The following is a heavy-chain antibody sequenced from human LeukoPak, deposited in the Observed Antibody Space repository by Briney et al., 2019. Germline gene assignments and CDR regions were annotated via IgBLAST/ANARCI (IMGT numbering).Heavy chain of an antibody. J-gene: IGHJ4*02. CDR3: ARERYDILTGPDY. V-gene: IGHV1-18*01. D-gene: IGHD3-9*01. CDR1: GFTFNRYG. CDR2: ISAYNGDT. Sequence: ASVKVSCKASGFTFNRYGIGWVRQAPGQGLEWMGWISAYNGDTNYAQKFQGRVTMTTDTSTSTAYMELRSLRSDDTAVYYCARERYDILTGPDYWGQGTLVTVSS.